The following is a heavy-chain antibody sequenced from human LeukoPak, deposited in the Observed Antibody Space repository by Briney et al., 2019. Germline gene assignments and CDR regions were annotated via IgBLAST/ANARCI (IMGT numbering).Heavy chain of an antibody. V-gene: IGHV3-64*01. J-gene: IGHJ6*02. CDR2: ISSNGGST. D-gene: IGHD1-1*01. CDR3: ARRFSSLDYYYYYGMDV. CDR1: GFTFSSYA. Sequence: GGSLRLSCAASGFTFSSYAMHWVRQAPGKGLEYVLAISSNGGSTYYANSVKGRFTISRDNSKNTLYLQMGSLRAEDMAVYYCARRFSSLDYYYYYGMDVWGQGTTVTVSS.